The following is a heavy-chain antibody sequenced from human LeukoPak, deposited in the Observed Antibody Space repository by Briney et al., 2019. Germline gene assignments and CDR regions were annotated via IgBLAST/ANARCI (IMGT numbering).Heavy chain of an antibody. V-gene: IGHV4-4*02. CDR3: ARGRKGGSAL. CDR1: GGSISSSNW. CDR2: IYHSGST. D-gene: IGHD3-10*01. J-gene: IGHJ4*02. Sequence: SETLSLTCAVSGGSISSSNWWSWVRQPPGKGLEWIGEIYHSGSTNYNPSLKSRVTISVDRANNQFSLKLSSVTAADTAYCARGRKGGSALWGQGTLVTVSS.